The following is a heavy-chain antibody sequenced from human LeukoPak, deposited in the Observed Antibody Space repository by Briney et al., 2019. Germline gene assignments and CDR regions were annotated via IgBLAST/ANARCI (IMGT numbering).Heavy chain of an antibody. V-gene: IGHV4-4*02. Sequence: SGTLSLTCDVSGGSIGTSNWWTWVRQPPGKGLEWIGEIYHTGSTNYNPSLKSRVTISVDTSKNQFSLKLSSVTAADTAVYYCASLYSGYDLGIDYWGQGTLVTVPS. CDR2: IYHTGST. D-gene: IGHD5-12*01. CDR3: ASLYSGYDLGIDY. J-gene: IGHJ4*02. CDR1: GGSIGTSNW.